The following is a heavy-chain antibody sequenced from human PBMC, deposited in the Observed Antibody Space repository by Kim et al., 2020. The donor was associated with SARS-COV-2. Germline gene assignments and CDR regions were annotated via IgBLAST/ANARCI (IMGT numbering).Heavy chain of an antibody. CDR2: INTNTGNP. J-gene: IGHJ3*02. CDR1: GYTFTKYA. D-gene: IGHD1-26*01. CDR3: AREGWGELLGAFDI. V-gene: IGHV7-4-1*02. Sequence: ASVKVSCKASGYTFTKYAMNWVRQAPGQGLEWMGWINTNTGNPTYAQGFTGRFVFSLDTSVSKAYLRISSLKADDTGVYYCAREGWGELLGAFDIWGQGTVVTVSS.